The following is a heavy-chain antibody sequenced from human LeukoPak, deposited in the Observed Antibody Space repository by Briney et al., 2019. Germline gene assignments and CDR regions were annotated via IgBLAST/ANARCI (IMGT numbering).Heavy chain of an antibody. Sequence: GGSLRLSCAVSGFTFSRSSLNWVRQAPGKGLEWVSYISSSGSTKHYADSVKGRFTISRDNAKNSLFLQMNSLRVEDTAVYYCAVDGYWGQGTLVTVSS. CDR3: AVDGY. J-gene: IGHJ4*02. V-gene: IGHV3-48*01. CDR1: GFTFSRSS. CDR2: ISSSGSTK.